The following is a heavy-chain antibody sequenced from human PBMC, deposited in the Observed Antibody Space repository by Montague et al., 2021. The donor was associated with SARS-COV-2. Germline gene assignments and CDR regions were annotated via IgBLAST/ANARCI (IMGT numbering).Heavy chain of an antibody. CDR1: RGSFSNYY. CDR3: ARGRPVQGSFRHFDSISSGALDI. D-gene: IGHD3-9*01. J-gene: IGHJ3*02. Sequence: SETLSLTCAVSRGSFSNYYCTWIRQSPGKGLEWIGEINQCGAPNXTPSLKSRVTISLDTSKKQISLKLNSVTVADTAVLFCARGRPVQGSFRHFDSISSGALDIWAQGSLVIVSS. CDR2: INQCGAP. V-gene: IGHV4-34*01.